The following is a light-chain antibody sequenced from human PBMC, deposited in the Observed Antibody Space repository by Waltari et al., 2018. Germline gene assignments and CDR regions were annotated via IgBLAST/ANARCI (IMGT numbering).Light chain of an antibody. Sequence: DTLMTQSPSSLSASVGDRVTITCRASQAISTYVNWYQQTPGMAPQLLIFSSSTFHRGVSSRFSGSGSGTEFTLTISNLQPDDFATHYCQQSYSAPLAFGGGTKLDI. J-gene: IGKJ4*01. V-gene: IGKV1-39*01. CDR1: QAISTY. CDR3: QQSYSAPLA. CDR2: SSS.